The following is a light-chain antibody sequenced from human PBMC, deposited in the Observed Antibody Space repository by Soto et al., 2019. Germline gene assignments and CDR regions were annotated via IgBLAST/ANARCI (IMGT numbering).Light chain of an antibody. CDR1: SSNFGSET. CDR2: ANN. CDR3: AAWDDSLKGWV. V-gene: IGLV1-44*01. J-gene: IGLJ3*02. Sequence: QSVLTQPPSASGTPGQRVTISCSGSSSNFGSETVNWYQQVPGTAPKLLIYANNQRPSGVPDRFSVSKSGTSASLAIGGLQSEDEADYYCAAWDDSLKGWVFGGGTKLTVL.